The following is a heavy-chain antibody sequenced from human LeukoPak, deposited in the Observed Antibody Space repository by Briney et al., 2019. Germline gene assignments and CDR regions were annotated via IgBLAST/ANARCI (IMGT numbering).Heavy chain of an antibody. CDR2: IYPGDSDT. CDR3: ARAGQPGGYSYDGQSRYYYYYMDV. V-gene: IGHV5-51*01. Sequence: GESLKISCKGSGYSFTSYWIGWVRQMPGKGLEWIGIIYPGDSDTRYSPSFQGQVTISADKSISTAYLQWSSLKASDTAMYYCARAGQPGGYSYDGQSRYYYYYMDVWGKGTTVTVSS. D-gene: IGHD5-18*01. CDR1: GYSFTSYW. J-gene: IGHJ6*03.